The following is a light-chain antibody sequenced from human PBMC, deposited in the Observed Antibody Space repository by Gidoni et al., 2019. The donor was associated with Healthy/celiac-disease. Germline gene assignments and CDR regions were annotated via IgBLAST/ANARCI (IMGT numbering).Light chain of an antibody. J-gene: IGKJ1*01. CDR1: QSISSY. CDR3: QQSYSTPPT. CDR2: AAS. Sequence: DIQMTQSPSSLSASVGDRVTITCRASQSISSYLNLYQQKPGKAPKLLIYAASSLQSGVPSRFSGSGSVTDFTLTISSLQPEDFATYYCQQSYSTPPTFGQGTKVEIK. V-gene: IGKV1-39*01.